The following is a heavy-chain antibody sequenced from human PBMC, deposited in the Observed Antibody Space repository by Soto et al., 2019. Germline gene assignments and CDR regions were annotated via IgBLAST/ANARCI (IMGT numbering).Heavy chain of an antibody. V-gene: IGHV2-5*01. CDR3: AQSNYPDGDLFDY. CDR1: GFSLNTRAVG. J-gene: IGHJ4*02. Sequence: QITLKESGPTLVKPSQTLTLTCTFSGFSLNTRAVGVGWIRQPPGKALEWIALIYWNDDKRYRPSLKSRLTITKDTSKNQVVLTMTNIDPVDTATYFCAQSNYPDGDLFDYWGQGTLVTVSS. D-gene: IGHD4-17*01. CDR2: IYWNDDK.